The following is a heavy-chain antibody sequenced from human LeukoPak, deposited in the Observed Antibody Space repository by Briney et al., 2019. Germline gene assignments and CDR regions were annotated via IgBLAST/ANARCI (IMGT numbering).Heavy chain of an antibody. CDR1: GYTFTGYY. J-gene: IGHJ5*02. CDR2: INPNSGGT. Sequence: ASVKVSCKASGYTFTGYYMHWVRHAPGQGLEWMGWINPNSGGTNYARKFQGRVTMTRDTSISTAYMELSRLRSDDTAVYYCARDIPTIFYWFDPWGQGTLVTVSS. D-gene: IGHD3-3*01. V-gene: IGHV1-2*02. CDR3: ARDIPTIFYWFDP.